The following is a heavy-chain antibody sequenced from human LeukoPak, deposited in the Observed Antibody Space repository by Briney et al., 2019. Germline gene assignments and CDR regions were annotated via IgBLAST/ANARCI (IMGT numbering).Heavy chain of an antibody. CDR1: GGSLSGYY. CDR3: ARRFWSGYYQPIDY. Sequence: SETLSLTCAVYGGSLSGYYWSWIRQPPGKGLEWIGEINHSGSTNYNPSLKSRVTISVDTSKNQFSLKLSSVTAADTAVYYCARRFWSGYYQPIDYWGQGTLVTVSS. V-gene: IGHV4-34*01. CDR2: INHSGST. J-gene: IGHJ4*02. D-gene: IGHD3-3*01.